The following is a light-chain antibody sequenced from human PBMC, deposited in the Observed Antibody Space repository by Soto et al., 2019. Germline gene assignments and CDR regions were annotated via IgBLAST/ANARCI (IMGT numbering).Light chain of an antibody. J-gene: IGKJ2*01. CDR3: QQYNNWPPKYT. CDR1: QSVSSN. Sequence: EIVMTQSPATLSVSPGERATLSCRASQSVSSNLVWYQQKPGQAPRLLIYDASTRATGIPARFSGSGSGTEFTLTISSLQSEDFAVYYCQQYNNWPPKYTFGQGTKLEIK. V-gene: IGKV3-15*01. CDR2: DAS.